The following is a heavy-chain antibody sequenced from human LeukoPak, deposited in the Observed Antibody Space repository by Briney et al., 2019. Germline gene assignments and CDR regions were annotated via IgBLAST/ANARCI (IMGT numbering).Heavy chain of an antibody. CDR1: GFTFSDHY. CDR2: ISSSSSYT. V-gene: IGHV3-11*06. J-gene: IGHJ3*02. CDR3: ARVVGIGGWFGKLFAFDI. Sequence: KSGGSLRLSCAASGFTFSDHYMSWIRQAPGKGLEWVSYISSSSSYTNSADSVKGRFTISRDNAKNSLYLQMNSLRAEDTAVYYCARVVGIGGWFGKLFAFDIWGQGAMVTVSS. D-gene: IGHD3-10*01.